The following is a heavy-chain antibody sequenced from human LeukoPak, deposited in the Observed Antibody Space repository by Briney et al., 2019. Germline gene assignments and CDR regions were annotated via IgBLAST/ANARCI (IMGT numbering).Heavy chain of an antibody. CDR2: ISYDGSNK. D-gene: IGHD3-3*01. CDR3: ARVRYDFWSGYSTSEVCLDV. Sequence: PGGSLRLSCAASGFTFSSYAMHWVRQAPGKGLEWVAVISYDGSNKYYADSVKGRFTISRDNSKNTLYLQMNSLRAEDTAVYYCARVRYDFWSGYSTSEVCLDVWGQGTTVTVSS. J-gene: IGHJ6*02. V-gene: IGHV3-30-3*01. CDR1: GFTFSSYA.